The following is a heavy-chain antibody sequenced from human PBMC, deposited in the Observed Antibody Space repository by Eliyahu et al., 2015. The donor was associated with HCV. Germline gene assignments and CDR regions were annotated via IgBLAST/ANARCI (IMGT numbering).Heavy chain of an antibody. CDR2: IVPLFRST. CDR3: ARCILRLGGSGSSFVLDV. V-gene: IGHV1-69*01. Sequence: QVQLVQSGAEVKKPGSSVKVSXKASGGTLNSFALSWVRQAPGQGLEWMGGIVPLFRSTNYAQNFRGRVTITADASTSTVYMELSSLRSEDTAVYYCARCILRLGGSGSSFVLDVWGQGTSVTVSS. J-gene: IGHJ6*02. D-gene: IGHD3-10*01. CDR1: GGTLNSFA.